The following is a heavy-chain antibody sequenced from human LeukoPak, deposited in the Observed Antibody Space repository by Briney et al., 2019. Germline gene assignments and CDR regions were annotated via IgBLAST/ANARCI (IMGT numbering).Heavy chain of an antibody. Sequence: SETLSLTCTVSGGSISSGGYYWSWIRQYPGKGLEWIGYIYYSGSTYYNPSLKSRVTISVDTSKNQFSLKLSSVTAADTAVYYCARLGAQWYYFDYWGQGTLVTVSS. CDR2: IYYSGST. CDR3: ARLGAQWYYFDY. CDR1: GGSISSGGYY. D-gene: IGHD2-8*01. V-gene: IGHV4-31*03. J-gene: IGHJ4*02.